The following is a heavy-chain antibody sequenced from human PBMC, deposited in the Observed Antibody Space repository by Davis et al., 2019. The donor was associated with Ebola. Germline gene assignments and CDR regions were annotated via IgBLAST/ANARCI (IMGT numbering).Heavy chain of an antibody. J-gene: IGHJ4*02. Sequence: PGGSLRLSCEVSGFSFRNYGMHWVRQAPGKGLQWVALISPDGSNRWYADSVRGRFIISRDKSNNTLYLEMNSLIVDDTAVYYCATTQWLREFDNWGQGTLVTVSS. D-gene: IGHD6-19*01. CDR3: ATTQWLREFDN. V-gene: IGHV3-30*14. CDR1: GFSFRNYG. CDR2: ISPDGSNR.